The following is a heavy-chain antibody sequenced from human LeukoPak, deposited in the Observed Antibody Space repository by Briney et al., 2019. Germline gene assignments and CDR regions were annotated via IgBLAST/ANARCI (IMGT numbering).Heavy chain of an antibody. CDR1: GFTFRSYA. J-gene: IGHJ4*02. D-gene: IGHD3-22*01. CDR2: ISYDGSVK. Sequence: PGKSLRLSCAASGFTFRSYAIHWVRQAPGKGLEWVAFISYDGSVKYYADSVKGRFTISRDNSKNTLYLQMNSLRAEDTAVYYCASDSSGYYYNFDYWGQGTLVTVSS. V-gene: IGHV3-30-3*01. CDR3: ASDSSGYYYNFDY.